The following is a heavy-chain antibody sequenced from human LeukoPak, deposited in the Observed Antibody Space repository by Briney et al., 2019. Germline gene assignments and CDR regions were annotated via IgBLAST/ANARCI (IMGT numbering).Heavy chain of an antibody. CDR3: ARGGGSYYGDRSGFDY. Sequence: GRSLRLSCAASGFTFSSYSMHWVRQAPGKGLEWVALISYDGGNKYYADSVKGRFTISRDNSKNTLYLQMNSLRAEDTAVYYCARGGGSYYGDRSGFDYWGQGTLVTVSS. CDR1: GFTFSSYS. D-gene: IGHD1-26*01. CDR2: ISYDGGNK. V-gene: IGHV3-30-3*01. J-gene: IGHJ4*02.